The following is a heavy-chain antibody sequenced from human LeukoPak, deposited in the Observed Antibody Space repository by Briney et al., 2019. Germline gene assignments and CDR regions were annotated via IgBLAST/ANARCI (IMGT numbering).Heavy chain of an antibody. Sequence: PSETLSLTCSVSGASINGNFWNWVRQTPETRLDWVGYVSHTGATTSNPTLKSRVSITIDTSKSQISLTMTSVTAADSALYYCARDRRGSFYTFDLWGPGTIVSVS. D-gene: IGHD1-26*01. CDR1: GASINGNF. J-gene: IGHJ3*01. V-gene: IGHV4-59*01. CDR2: VSHTGAT. CDR3: ARDRRGSFYTFDL.